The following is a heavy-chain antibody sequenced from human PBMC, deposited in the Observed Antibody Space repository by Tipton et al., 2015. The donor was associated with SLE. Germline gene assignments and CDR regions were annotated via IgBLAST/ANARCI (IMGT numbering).Heavy chain of an antibody. J-gene: IGHJ4*02. CDR2: INPGSGAT. Sequence: QVQLVQSGAEVKKPGASVKVSCKASGYTFTNYGISWVRQAPGQGLEGRGRINPGSGATNYAQKFQGRVTMTRDTAISTAYMDLSSLNSDDTAVYYCARDSGQWLDPLDFWGQGTLVTVSS. D-gene: IGHD6-19*01. CDR1: GYTFTNYG. CDR3: ARDSGQWLDPLDF. V-gene: IGHV1-2*06.